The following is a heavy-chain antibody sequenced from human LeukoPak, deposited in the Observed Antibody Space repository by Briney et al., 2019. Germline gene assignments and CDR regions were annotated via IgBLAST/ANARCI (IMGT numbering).Heavy chain of an antibody. D-gene: IGHD5-12*01. CDR1: GGSISSYY. J-gene: IGHJ4*02. Sequence: SETLSLTCTVSGGSISSYYWSWIRQPPGKGLEWIGYIYYSGSTNYNPSLKSRVTISVDTSNNQFSLRLSSVTAADTAVYYCARGPGSGYEVVAFDYWGQGTLVTVSS. CDR3: ARGPGSGYEVVAFDY. V-gene: IGHV4-59*08. CDR2: IYYSGST.